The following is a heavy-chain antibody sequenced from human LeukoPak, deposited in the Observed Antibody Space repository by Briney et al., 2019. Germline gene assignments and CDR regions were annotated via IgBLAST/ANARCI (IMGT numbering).Heavy chain of an antibody. V-gene: IGHV4-59*12. CDR2: IFYSGST. D-gene: IGHD3-3*01. CDR3: ARDVTITIFGVVIINYFDY. J-gene: IGHJ4*02. CDR1: GGSIISYG. Sequence: PSETLSLTCTVSGGSIISYGWSWIRQPPGKGLEWIGYIFYSGSTNYNPSLKSRVTMSVDTFKNQFSLKLSSVTAADTAVYYCARDVTITIFGVVIINYFDYWGQGTLVTVSS.